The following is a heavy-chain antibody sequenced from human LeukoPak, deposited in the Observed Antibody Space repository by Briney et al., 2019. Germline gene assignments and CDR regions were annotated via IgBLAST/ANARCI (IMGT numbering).Heavy chain of an antibody. J-gene: IGHJ4*02. CDR2: IYPGDSDT. CDR3: ARLPILSIAVAGTDYYFDY. Sequence: EESLKISCKGSGYSFTSYWIGWVRQMPGKGLEWMGIIYPGDSDTRYSPSFQGQVTISADKSISTAYLQWSSLKASDTAMYYCARLPILSIAVAGTDYYFDYWGQGTLVTVSS. V-gene: IGHV5-51*01. CDR1: GYSFTSYW. D-gene: IGHD6-19*01.